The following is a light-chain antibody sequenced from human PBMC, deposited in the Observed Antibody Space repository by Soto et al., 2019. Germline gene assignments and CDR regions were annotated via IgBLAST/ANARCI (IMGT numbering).Light chain of an antibody. CDR2: AAS. J-gene: IGKJ1*01. CDR3: QQSYSSPRT. V-gene: IGKV1-39*01. CDR1: QRIISH. Sequence: DIPMTQSPSSLSASVGDRVTITCRASQRIISHLNWYQQKRGKAPELLIYAASSLQSGVPSRFSGSGSGTDFTLTISSLEPEDFATYYCQQSYSSPRTFGQGTKVEIK.